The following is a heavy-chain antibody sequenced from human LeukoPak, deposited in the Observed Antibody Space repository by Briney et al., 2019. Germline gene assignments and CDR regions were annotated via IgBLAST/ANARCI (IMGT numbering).Heavy chain of an antibody. CDR1: GFTFSNAW. D-gene: IGHD6-19*01. CDR2: IKRKSDGGTT. Sequence: PGGSLRLSXAASGFTFSNAWMTWVRQIPGKGLEWLGRIKRKSDGGTTDYAAPVKGRFTISRDDSKNMLYLQMNNLKTEDTSVYYCTTSGGGWDYFDFWGQGTLVTVSS. V-gene: IGHV3-15*01. CDR3: TTSGGGWDYFDF. J-gene: IGHJ4*02.